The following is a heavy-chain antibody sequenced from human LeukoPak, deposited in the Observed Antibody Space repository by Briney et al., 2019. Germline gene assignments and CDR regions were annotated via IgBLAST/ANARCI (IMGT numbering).Heavy chain of an antibody. D-gene: IGHD4-17*01. CDR1: GFIVSGSY. J-gene: IGHJ1*01. V-gene: IGHV3-66*02. Sequence: GGSLRLSCGGSGFIVSGSYMSWVRQAPGKGLEWVSMIYTDGRIYYADSVKGRFTISRDNSKNTLFLQMSRLRAEDTAMYYCARDVVIRRPYDYGDYIPYQHWGQGTLVTVSS. CDR3: ARDVVIRRPYDYGDYIPYQH. CDR2: IYTDGRI.